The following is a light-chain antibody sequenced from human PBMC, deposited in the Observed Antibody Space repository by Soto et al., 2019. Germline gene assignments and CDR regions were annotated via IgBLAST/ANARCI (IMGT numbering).Light chain of an antibody. J-gene: IGKJ1*01. CDR2: TAS. CDR1: QSISSY. CDR3: QQSYSIPWT. Sequence: DIQMTQSPASLSASIGGRVTITCRASQSISSYLNWYQQKPGKAPKLLIYTASNLQSGVPSRFSGSGSGTDFTLTISSLQPEDFATYYCQQSYSIPWTFGQGTKVEIK. V-gene: IGKV1-39*01.